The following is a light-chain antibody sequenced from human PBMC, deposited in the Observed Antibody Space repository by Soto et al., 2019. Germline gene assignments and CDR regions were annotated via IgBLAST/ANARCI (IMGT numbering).Light chain of an antibody. CDR3: QQANSFLLT. CDR1: QGINSW. Sequence: DIQMTQSPSSVSASVGDRVTITCRASQGINSWLVWYQQKPGKAPKLLIYAASSLQSGVPSRLSGSGSGTYFTLTFTSLQPEYFSASYCQQANSFLLTFGGGTKVEIK. V-gene: IGKV1-12*01. CDR2: AAS. J-gene: IGKJ4*01.